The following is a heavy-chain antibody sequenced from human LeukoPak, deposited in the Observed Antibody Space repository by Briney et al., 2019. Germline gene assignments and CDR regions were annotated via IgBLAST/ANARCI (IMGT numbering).Heavy chain of an antibody. CDR2: VSYDGSNK. J-gene: IGHJ1*01. Sequence: TGGSLRLSCAASGSTFSSYAMHWVRQAPGKGLEWVAVVSYDGSNKYYADSVKGRFTISRDNSKNTLYLQMNSLRAEDTAVYYCARDMQALVRHAEYFQHWGQGTLVTVSS. D-gene: IGHD2-2*01. CDR3: ARDMQALVRHAEYFQH. CDR1: GSTFSSYA. V-gene: IGHV3-30-3*01.